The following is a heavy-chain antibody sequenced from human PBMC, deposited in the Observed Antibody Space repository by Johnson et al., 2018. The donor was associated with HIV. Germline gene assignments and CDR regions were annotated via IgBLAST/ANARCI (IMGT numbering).Heavy chain of an antibody. V-gene: IGHV3-11*04. Sequence: QVQLVESGGGVVQPGRSLRLSCAASGFTFSDYYMSWIRQAPGKGLEWVSYISSSGSTIYYADSVKGRFTISRDNSKNTLYLQMNSLRAEDTAVYYCAKDRSMDDAFDVWGQGTMVTVSS. J-gene: IGHJ3*01. CDR3: AKDRSMDDAFDV. CDR2: ISSSGSTI. D-gene: IGHD1-26*01. CDR1: GFTFSDYY.